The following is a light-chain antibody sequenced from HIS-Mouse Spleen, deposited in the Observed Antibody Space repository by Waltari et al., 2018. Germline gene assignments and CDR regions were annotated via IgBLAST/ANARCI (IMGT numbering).Light chain of an antibody. CDR2: QDS. CDR1: ALPKN. CDR3: YSTDSSGNHRV. Sequence: SYELTQPPSVSVSPGQTARITCSGDALPKNMLIGHSRSQARPLGGEPMRTANDPRGYGPAPLLVIYQDSKRPSGIPEGFAGSSSGTMATLTISGAQVEDEADYYCYSTDSSGNHRVFGGGTKLTVL. V-gene: IGLV3-10*01. J-gene: IGLJ2*01.